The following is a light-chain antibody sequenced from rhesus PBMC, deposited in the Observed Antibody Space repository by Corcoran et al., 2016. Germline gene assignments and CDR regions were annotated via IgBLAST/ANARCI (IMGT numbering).Light chain of an antibody. J-gene: IGLJ6*01. V-gene: IGLV1-72*02. CDR1: SSNIGSNY. CDR2: NNN. Sequence: QSVLTQPPSASGAPGQSVTISCSGSSSNIGSNYVYWYQQLSGKAPKLLIYNNNQRPSGVPDRFSGSKSGTSASLAISGLQSEDEADYYCSALDSSLSGHVFGSGTKLTVL. CDR3: SALDSSLSGHV.